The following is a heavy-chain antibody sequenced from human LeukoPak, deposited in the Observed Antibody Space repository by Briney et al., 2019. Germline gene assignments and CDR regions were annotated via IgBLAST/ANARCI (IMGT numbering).Heavy chain of an antibody. Sequence: PGGSLRLSCAASGFTFSSYAMSWVRQAPGKGLEWVSAISGSGGSTYYADSVKGRFTISRDNSKNTLYLQMNSLRAEDTAVYYCAKDIVYGTLLRNDYPYWFDYWGQGTLVTVSS. CDR1: GFTFSSYA. J-gene: IGHJ4*02. D-gene: IGHD4-11*01. CDR3: AKDIVYGTLLRNDYPYWFDY. V-gene: IGHV3-23*01. CDR2: ISGSGGST.